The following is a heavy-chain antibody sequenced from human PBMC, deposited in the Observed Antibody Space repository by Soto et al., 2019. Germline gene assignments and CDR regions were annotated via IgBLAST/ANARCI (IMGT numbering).Heavy chain of an antibody. CDR1: GFTFSSYW. D-gene: IGHD3-9*01. V-gene: IGHV3-7*05. Sequence: GGSLRLSCAGSGFTFSSYWMSWVRQAPGKGLEWVANIKQDGSEKYYVDSVKGRFTISRDNAKNSLYLQMNSLRAEDTAVYYCARDHPPYDILTGYQDYYYYYGMDVWGQGTTVTVSS. CDR3: ARDHPPYDILTGYQDYYYYYGMDV. J-gene: IGHJ6*02. CDR2: IKQDGSEK.